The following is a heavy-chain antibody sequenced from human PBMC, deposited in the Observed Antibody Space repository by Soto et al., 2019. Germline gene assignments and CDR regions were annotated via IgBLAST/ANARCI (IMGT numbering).Heavy chain of an antibody. J-gene: IGHJ4*02. CDR2: IAAYNYKT. Sequence: ASVKVSCKASGYEFTTYGISWVRQAPGQGLEWLGWIAAYNYKTNYAQKFQGRVTLTVDISTTTAYMELRSLRSDDSAVYYCARGVDFLTAYSHPNPDYWGQGTRVTVSS. V-gene: IGHV1-18*01. CDR3: ARGVDFLTAYSHPNPDY. D-gene: IGHD3-9*01. CDR1: GYEFTTYG.